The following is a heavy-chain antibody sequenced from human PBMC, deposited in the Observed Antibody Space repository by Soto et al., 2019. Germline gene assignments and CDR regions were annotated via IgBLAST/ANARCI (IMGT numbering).Heavy chain of an antibody. Sequence: GGSLRLSCAASGFTFTSYAMTWVRQAPGKGLEWVSGIDGPGGSTFYAGSVRGRFSISRDNSQNTLYLQMTTLRADDTAVYYCAKDQVPWFGDYLYFYYGLDGWGLGTTVTVSS. CDR3: AKDQVPWFGDYLYFYYGLDG. V-gene: IGHV3-23*01. J-gene: IGHJ6*02. D-gene: IGHD3-10*01. CDR2: IDGPGGST. CDR1: GFTFTSYA.